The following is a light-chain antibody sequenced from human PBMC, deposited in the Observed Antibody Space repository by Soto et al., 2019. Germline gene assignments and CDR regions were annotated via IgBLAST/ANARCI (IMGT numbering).Light chain of an antibody. CDR1: QGVTTN. Sequence: EIVMTQFPATLSMSPGERVTLSCRAGQGVTTNFAWYQQKSGQSPRLLIYDVSIRATGVPARFSGTGSETDFTLTISGLRSEDSAVYYCHQYYTSPHTFGQGTSLQIK. J-gene: IGKJ2*01. CDR2: DVS. CDR3: HQYYTSPHT. V-gene: IGKV3-15*01.